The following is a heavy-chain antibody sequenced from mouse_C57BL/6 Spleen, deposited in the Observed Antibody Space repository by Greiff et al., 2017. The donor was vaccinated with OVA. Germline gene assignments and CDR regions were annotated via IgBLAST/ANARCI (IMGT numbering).Heavy chain of an antibody. D-gene: IGHD4-1*01. CDR2: ISNGGGST. CDR1: GFTFSDYY. J-gene: IGHJ3*01. Sequence: EVKLMESGGGLVQPGGSLKLSCAASGFTFSDYYMYWVRQTPEKRLEWVAYISNGGGSTYYPDTVKGRFTISRDNAKNTLYLQMSRLKSEDTAMYYCARSDWDGAYWGQGTLVTVSA. V-gene: IGHV5-12*01. CDR3: ARSDWDGAY.